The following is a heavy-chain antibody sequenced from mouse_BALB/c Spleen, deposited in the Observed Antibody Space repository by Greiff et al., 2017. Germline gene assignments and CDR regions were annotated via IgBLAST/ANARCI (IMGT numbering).Heavy chain of an antibody. D-gene: IGHD1-1*01. CDR3: ARYYGSSFSYYFDY. V-gene: IGHV1-54*01. Sequence: QVQLQQSGAELVRPGTSVKVSCKASGYAFTNYLIEWVKQRPGQGLEWIGVINPGSGGTNYNEKFKGKATLTADKSSSTAYMQLSSLTSDDSAVYFCARYYGSSFSYYFDYWGQGTTLTVSS. CDR2: INPGSGGT. J-gene: IGHJ2*01. CDR1: GYAFTNYL.